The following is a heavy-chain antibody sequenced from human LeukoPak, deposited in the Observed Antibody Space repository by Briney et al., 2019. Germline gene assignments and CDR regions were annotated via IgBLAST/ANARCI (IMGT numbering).Heavy chain of an antibody. J-gene: IGHJ4*02. Sequence: ASVKVSCKASGYTFNDYYMHWVRQAPGQGLEWMGGIIPIFGTANYAQKFQGRVTITADESTSTAYMELSSLRSEDTAVYYCARSSTLRITMVRGAKYVDYWGQGTLVTVSS. CDR1: GYTFNDYY. CDR3: ARSSTLRITMVRGAKYVDY. V-gene: IGHV1-69*13. CDR2: IIPIFGTA. D-gene: IGHD3-10*01.